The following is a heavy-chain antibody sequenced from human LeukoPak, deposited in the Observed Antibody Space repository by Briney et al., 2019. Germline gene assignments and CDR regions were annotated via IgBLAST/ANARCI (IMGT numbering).Heavy chain of an antibody. D-gene: IGHD5-12*01. J-gene: IGHJ4*02. Sequence: ASVRVSCKTSGYTFTNYDINXXXXXXGXGLXXMGWXXXRSDNTGRAQXXXXXLTMXXXXXINTAYMELSNLRSEDTAIYYCARASGWLSDIQYWGQGTLVTVPS. CDR2: XXXRSDNT. CDR3: ARASGWLSDIQY. CDR1: GYTFTNYD. V-gene: IGHV1-8*01.